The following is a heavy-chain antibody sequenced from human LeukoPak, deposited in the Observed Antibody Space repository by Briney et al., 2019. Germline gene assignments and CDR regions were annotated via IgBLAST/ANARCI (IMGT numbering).Heavy chain of an antibody. D-gene: IGHD3-10*01. CDR3: ARDGDTAIRGVNFDY. Sequence: PGGSLRLSCAAAGFTFSTHAIHWVRQAPCMGLEWVAVMSYDGNNKYYADSVKGRFTISRDNSKNTLYLQMNSLITEDTAVYYCARDGDTAIRGVNFDYWGQGTLVTVSS. CDR2: MSYDGNNK. V-gene: IGHV3-30*04. J-gene: IGHJ4*02. CDR1: GFTFSTHA.